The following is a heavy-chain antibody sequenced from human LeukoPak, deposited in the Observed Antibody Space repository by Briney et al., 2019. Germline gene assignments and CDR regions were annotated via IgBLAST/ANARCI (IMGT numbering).Heavy chain of an antibody. D-gene: IGHD3-16*01. CDR1: GFTFSSFK. V-gene: IGHV3-21*01. CDR3: ARDLTGGEYFDS. CDR2: ISPSSSYI. Sequence: GGSLRLSCAASGFTFSSFKMTWVRQGPGKGLEWVASISPSSSYIFYADSLRGRVTVSRDNGKSSVFLQMSSLRVEDTAVYYCARDLTGGEYFDSWGQGTLVSVSS. J-gene: IGHJ4*02.